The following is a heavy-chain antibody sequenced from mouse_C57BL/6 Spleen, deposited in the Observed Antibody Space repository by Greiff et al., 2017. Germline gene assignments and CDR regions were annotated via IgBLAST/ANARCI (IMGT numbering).Heavy chain of an antibody. CDR3: ARKVYGSSLDY. Sequence: QVQLQQPGAELVMPGASVKLSCKASGYTFTSYWMHWVKQRPGQGLEWIGVIDPSDSYTNYNQQFKGKSTLTVDKSSSTAYMQLSSLTSEDCAVYYCARKVYGSSLDYWGQGTTLTVSS. CDR2: IDPSDSYT. D-gene: IGHD1-1*01. V-gene: IGHV1-69*01. J-gene: IGHJ2*01. CDR1: GYTFTSYW.